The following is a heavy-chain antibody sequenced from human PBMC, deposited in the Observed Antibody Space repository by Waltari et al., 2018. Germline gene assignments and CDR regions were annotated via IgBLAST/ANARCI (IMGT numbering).Heavy chain of an antibody. CDR2: IKQDGSGK. D-gene: IGHD6-19*01. CDR3: ATSGWYCFDY. V-gene: IGHV3-7*01. J-gene: IGHJ4*02. Sequence: EVQLVESGGGLVQPGGSLRLSCAASGFTLSSFWMNLVRQTPGTGLEWVAGIKQDGSGKYYADSVKGRFTISRDNAKNSLYLQMNSLRAEDTAVYYCATSGWYCFDYWGQGTLVTVSS. CDR1: GFTLSSFW.